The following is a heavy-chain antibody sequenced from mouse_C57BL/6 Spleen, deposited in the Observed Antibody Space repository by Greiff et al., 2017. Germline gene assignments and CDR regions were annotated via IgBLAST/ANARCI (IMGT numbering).Heavy chain of an antibody. V-gene: IGHV1-80*01. CDR3: ARGDDYGVYAMDY. CDR1: GYAFSSYW. D-gene: IGHD2-4*01. Sequence: QVHVKQSGAELVKPGASVKISCKASGYAFSSYWMNWVKQRPGKGLEWIGQIYPGDGDTNYNGKFKGKATLTADKSSSTAYMPLSSLTSEDSAVYFCARGDDYGVYAMDYWGQGTSVTVSS. CDR2: IYPGDGDT. J-gene: IGHJ4*01.